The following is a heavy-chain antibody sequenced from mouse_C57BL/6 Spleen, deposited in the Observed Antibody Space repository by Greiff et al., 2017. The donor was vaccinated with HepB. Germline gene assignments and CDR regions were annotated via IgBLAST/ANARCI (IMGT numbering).Heavy chain of an antibody. CDR1: GYTFTSYW. J-gene: IGHJ3*01. D-gene: IGHD2-3*01. CDR3: ARWPDGYFSWFAY. V-gene: IGHV1-72*01. CDR2: IDPNGGGT. Sequence: QVQLQQPGAELVKPGASVKLSCKASGYTFTSYWMHWVKQRPGRGLEWIGRIDPNGGGTKYNEKFKSKATLTVDKAYSTAYMQISSLTSEDSAVYYCARWPDGYFSWFAYWGQGTLVTVSA.